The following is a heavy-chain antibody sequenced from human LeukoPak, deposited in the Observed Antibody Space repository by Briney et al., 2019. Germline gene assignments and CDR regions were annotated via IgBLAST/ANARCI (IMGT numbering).Heavy chain of an antibody. Sequence: ASVKVSCKGFGYTFTNYYMHWVRQAPGQGPEWMGIVNPNDGSTTYAQKFQGRVTMTRDMSTNTVYMELSSLRSDDTAEYFCAVVSPMTTVARGQGAFDIWGQGTMVIVSA. CDR2: VNPNDGST. V-gene: IGHV1-46*01. D-gene: IGHD4-23*01. CDR3: AVVSPMTTVARGQGAFDI. CDR1: GYTFTNYY. J-gene: IGHJ3*02.